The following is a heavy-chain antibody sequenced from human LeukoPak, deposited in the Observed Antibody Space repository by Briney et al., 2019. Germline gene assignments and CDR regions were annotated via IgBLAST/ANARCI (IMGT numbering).Heavy chain of an antibody. CDR3: ARGAGYYYDSSPLYYFDY. CDR2: IYHSGST. CDR1: GGSISSGGYS. Sequence: SETLSLTCAVSGGSISSGGYSWSWIRQPPGKGLEWIGYIYHSGSTYYNPSLKSRVTISVDRSKNQFSLKLSSVTAADAAVYYCARGAGYYYDSSPLYYFDYWGQGTLVTVSS. V-gene: IGHV4-30-2*01. J-gene: IGHJ4*02. D-gene: IGHD3-22*01.